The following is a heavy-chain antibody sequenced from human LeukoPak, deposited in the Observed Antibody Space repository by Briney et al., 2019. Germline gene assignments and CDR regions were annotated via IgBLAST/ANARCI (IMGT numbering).Heavy chain of an antibody. CDR2: ISNDGVRT. V-gene: IGHV3-23*01. CDR1: GFTFSSYA. Sequence: GGSLRLSCQFSGFTFSSYAMIWVRQAPGKGLEWISGISNDGVRTFYADAVKGRFTISRDNSKNTLHLQMNSLRVEDTAIYYCAKQKLAVIVSQGFDVWGRGTMATVSS. D-gene: IGHD2-15*01. J-gene: IGHJ3*01. CDR3: AKQKLAVIVSQGFDV.